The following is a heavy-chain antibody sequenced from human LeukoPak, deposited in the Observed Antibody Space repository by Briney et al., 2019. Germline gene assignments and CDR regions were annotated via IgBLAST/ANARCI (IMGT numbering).Heavy chain of an antibody. J-gene: IGHJ3*02. CDR2: IIPIFGTA. D-gene: IGHD3-10*01. Sequence: SVKVSCKASGGTLSSYAISWVRQAPGQGLEWMGGIIPIFGTANYAQKFQGRVTITADESTSTAYMELSSLRSEDTAVYYCARDRLIGYYDSDDAFDIWGQGTMVTVSS. CDR1: GGTLSSYA. CDR3: ARDRLIGYYDSDDAFDI. V-gene: IGHV1-69*13.